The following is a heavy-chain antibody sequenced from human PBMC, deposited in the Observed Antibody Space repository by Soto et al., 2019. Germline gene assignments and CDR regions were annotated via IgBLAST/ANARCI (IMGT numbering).Heavy chain of an antibody. CDR3: AREGNWSGGSCYPLYDDYYGMDV. CDR2: IIPIFGTA. V-gene: IGHV1-69*06. J-gene: IGHJ6*02. D-gene: IGHD2-15*01. Sequence: QVQLVQSGAEVKKPGSSVKVSCKASGGTFSSYAISWVRQAPGQGLEWMGGIIPIFGTANYAQKFQGRVTITADKSTSTAYMELSSLRSEDTAVYYCAREGNWSGGSCYPLYDDYYGMDVWGQGTTFTVSS. CDR1: GGTFSSYA.